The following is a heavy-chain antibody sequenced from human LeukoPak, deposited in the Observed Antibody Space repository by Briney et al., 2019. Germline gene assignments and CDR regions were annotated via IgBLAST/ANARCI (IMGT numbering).Heavy chain of an antibody. CDR3: VGTYDILTGYTPYFDY. Sequence: PSQTLSLTCTVSGGSISSGSYYWRWIRQPAGTGLEWIGRIYTSGSTNYNPSLKSRVTISVDTSKNQFSLKLSSVTAADTAVYYCVGTYDILTGYTPYFDYWGQGTLVTVSS. CDR1: GGSISSGSYY. D-gene: IGHD3-9*01. J-gene: IGHJ4*02. CDR2: IYTSGST. V-gene: IGHV4-61*02.